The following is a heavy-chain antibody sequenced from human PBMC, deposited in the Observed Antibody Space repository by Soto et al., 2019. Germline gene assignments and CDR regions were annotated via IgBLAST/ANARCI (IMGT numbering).Heavy chain of an antibody. CDR2: ISSSGSTI. CDR1: GFTFSDYY. Sequence: QVQLVESGGGLVKPGGSLRLSCAASGFTFSDYYMSWIRQAPGKGLEWVSYISSSGSTIYYADSVKGRFTISRDNAKNSLYLQVNSLGAKDTAVYYCARFRGDMAARRSLWFDPWGQGTLVTVSS. J-gene: IGHJ5*02. CDR3: ARFRGDMAARRSLWFDP. V-gene: IGHV3-11*01. D-gene: IGHD6-6*01.